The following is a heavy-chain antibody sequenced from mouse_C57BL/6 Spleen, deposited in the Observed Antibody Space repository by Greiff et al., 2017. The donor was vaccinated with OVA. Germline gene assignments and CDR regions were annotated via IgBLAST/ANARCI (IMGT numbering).Heavy chain of an antibody. Sequence: VQLQQSGPELVKPGASVKISCKASGYTFTDYYMNWVKQSHGKSLEWIGDINPNNGGTSYNQKFKGKATLTVDKSSITAYMELRSLTSEDSAVYYCARSYGNFVDYWGQGTTLTVSS. CDR3: ARSYGNFVDY. CDR2: INPNNGGT. V-gene: IGHV1-26*01. CDR1: GYTFTDYY. J-gene: IGHJ2*01. D-gene: IGHD2-1*01.